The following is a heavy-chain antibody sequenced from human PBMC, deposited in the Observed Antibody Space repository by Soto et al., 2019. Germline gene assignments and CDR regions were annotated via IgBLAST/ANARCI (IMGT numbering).Heavy chain of an antibody. D-gene: IGHD6-19*01. CDR2: IYNSGST. Sequence: TLSLTCTVSGGSISSYYWSWIRQPPGKGLEWIGYIYNSGSTNYNPSLKSRVSISGDTSKNQFSLKLSSVTAADTAVYYCARRKMYNSGFDYWGQGTLVTVSS. CDR1: GGSISSYY. V-gene: IGHV4-59*08. CDR3: ARRKMYNSGFDY. J-gene: IGHJ4*02.